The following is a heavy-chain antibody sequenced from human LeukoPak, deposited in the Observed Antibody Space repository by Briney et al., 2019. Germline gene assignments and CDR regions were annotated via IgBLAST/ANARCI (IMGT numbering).Heavy chain of an antibody. CDR1: GGTYSTYT. CDR2: IIPLFGAA. J-gene: IGHJ4*02. Sequence: GASVKVSCKASGGTYSTYTISWVRQAPGQGLEWMGGIIPLFGAAHYAQKFQGRVTITADKSTSTAYMELSSLRSEDTAVYYCARVLGLEVVTAPLDYWGQGTLVTVSS. V-gene: IGHV1-69*06. CDR3: ARVLGLEVVTAPLDY. D-gene: IGHD2-21*02.